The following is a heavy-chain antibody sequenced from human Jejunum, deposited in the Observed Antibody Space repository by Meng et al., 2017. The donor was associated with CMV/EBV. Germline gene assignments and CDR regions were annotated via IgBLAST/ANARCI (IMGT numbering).Heavy chain of an antibody. J-gene: IGHJ4*02. Sequence: QGQLGPSGAEVKKPGASVKVSCKASGYTFTSYGISWVRQAPGQGLEWMGWISAYNGNTNYAQKLQGRVTMTTDTSTSTAYMELRSLRSDDTAVYYCAKRDCIGSGCGFYYFDSWGQGTLVTVSS. CDR1: GYTFTSYG. CDR3: AKRDCIGSGCGFYYFDS. V-gene: IGHV1-18*01. D-gene: IGHD6-19*01. CDR2: ISAYNGNT.